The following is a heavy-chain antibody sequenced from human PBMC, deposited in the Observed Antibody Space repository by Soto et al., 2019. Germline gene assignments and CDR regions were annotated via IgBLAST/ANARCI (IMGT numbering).Heavy chain of an antibody. CDR1: GGSISTGGYS. CDR3: ARSHYCDT. Sequence: SETLSLTCAVSGGSISTGGYSWSWIRQPPGKGLEWIGYIYHSGSTYYTPSLKSRVTISVDRSKNQFSLKLSSVTAADTAIYYWARSHYCDTWGQGTLVTVS. CDR2: IYHSGST. D-gene: IGHD3-22*01. V-gene: IGHV4-30-2*01. J-gene: IGHJ5*02.